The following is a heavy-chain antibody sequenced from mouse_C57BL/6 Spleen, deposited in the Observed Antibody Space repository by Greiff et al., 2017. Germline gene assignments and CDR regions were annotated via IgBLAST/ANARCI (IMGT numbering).Heavy chain of an antibody. D-gene: IGHD1-1*01. CDR2: IDPEDGET. V-gene: IGHV14-2*01. J-gene: IGHJ2*01. CDR3: ARAVLLRDFDY. Sequence: VQLQQSGAELVKPGASVKLSCTASGFNIKDYYMHWVKQRTEQGLAWIGRIDPEDGETKYAPKFKGKATLTADTSSNTAYLQLSSRTSEDTAVYYFARAVLLRDFDYGGQGTTLTVSS. CDR1: GFNIKDYY.